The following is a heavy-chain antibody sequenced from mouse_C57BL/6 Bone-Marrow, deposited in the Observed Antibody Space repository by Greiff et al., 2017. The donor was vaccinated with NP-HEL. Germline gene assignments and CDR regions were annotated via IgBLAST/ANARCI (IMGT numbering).Heavy chain of an antibody. CDR2: ISDGGSYT. Sequence: EVKLVESGGGLVKPGGSLKLSCAASGFTFSSYAMSWVRQTPEKRLEWVATISDGGSYTYYPDNVKGRFTISRDNAKNNLYLQMSHLESEDTAMYYCAGNTWGYYFDYWGQGTTLTVSS. J-gene: IGHJ2*01. V-gene: IGHV5-4*03. CDR1: GFTFSSYA. CDR3: AGNTWGYYFDY. D-gene: IGHD3-1*01.